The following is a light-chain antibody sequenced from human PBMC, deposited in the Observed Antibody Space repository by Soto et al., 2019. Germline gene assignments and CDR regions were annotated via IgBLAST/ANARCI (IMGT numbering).Light chain of an antibody. V-gene: IGKV3-20*01. CDR2: GAS. CDR3: QHYGSLVLT. J-gene: IGKJ4*01. CDR1: QSVSSTN. Sequence: EIVLTQSPGTLSLSPGERATLTCRASQSVSSTNLAWYQQKPGQAPRLLIYGASSRATGIPDRFSGSGSGTDFTLTISRLEPEDFAVYYCQHYGSLVLTFGGGTKVEIK.